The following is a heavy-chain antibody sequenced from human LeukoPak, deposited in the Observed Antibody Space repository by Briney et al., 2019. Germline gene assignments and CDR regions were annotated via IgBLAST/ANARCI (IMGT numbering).Heavy chain of an antibody. J-gene: IGHJ5*02. CDR3: ARDAPYSSSTFDP. CDR2: ISAYHGNT. Sequence: ASVKVSCKASGYTFTSYGISWVRQAPGQGLEWMGWISAYHGNTNYEQKLQGRVTMTTDTSTSTAYMELRSLRSDDTAAYYCARDAPYSSSTFDPWGQGTLVTVSS. V-gene: IGHV1-18*01. CDR1: GYTFTSYG. D-gene: IGHD6-6*01.